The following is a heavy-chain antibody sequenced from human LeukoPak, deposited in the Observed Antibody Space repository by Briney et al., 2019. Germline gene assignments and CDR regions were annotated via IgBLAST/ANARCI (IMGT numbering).Heavy chain of an antibody. D-gene: IGHD4-17*01. CDR3: ARAKRRPATVTTDYYFDY. V-gene: IGHV4-59*01. J-gene: IGHJ4*02. Sequence: SETLSLTCTVSGGSISSYYWSWIRQPPGKGLEWIGYIYYSGSTNYNPSLKSRVTISVDTSKNQFSLKLSSVTAADTAVYYCARAKRRPATVTTDYYFDYWGQGTLVTVSS. CDR1: GGSISSYY. CDR2: IYYSGST.